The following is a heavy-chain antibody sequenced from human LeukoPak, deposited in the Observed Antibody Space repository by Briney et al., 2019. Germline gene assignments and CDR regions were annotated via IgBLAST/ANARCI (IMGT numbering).Heavy chain of an antibody. Sequence: GGSLRLSCAASGFTFSSYAMHWVRQAPGKGLEWVAVISYDGSNKYYADSVKGRFTISRDNSKNTLYLQMNSLRAEDTAVYYCARDRGGDWFDPWGHGTLVTVSS. CDR3: ARDRGGDWFDP. CDR2: ISYDGSNK. CDR1: GFTFSSYA. V-gene: IGHV3-30-3*01. D-gene: IGHD3-10*01. J-gene: IGHJ5*02.